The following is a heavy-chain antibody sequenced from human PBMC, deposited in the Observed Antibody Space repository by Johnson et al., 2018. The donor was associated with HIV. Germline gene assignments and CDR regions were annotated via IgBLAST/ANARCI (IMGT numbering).Heavy chain of an antibody. D-gene: IGHD3-10*01. CDR1: GFTFSSYA. Sequence: QVQLVESGGGVVQPGRSLRLSCAASGFTFSSYAMHWVRQAPAKGLEWVAVISYDGSDKYYADSVKGRFTISRDNAKNSLYLQMNSLRAEDTALYYCASEVRGVLDIWGQGTMVTVSS. J-gene: IGHJ3*02. CDR2: ISYDGSDK. V-gene: IGHV3-30*04. CDR3: ASEVRGVLDI.